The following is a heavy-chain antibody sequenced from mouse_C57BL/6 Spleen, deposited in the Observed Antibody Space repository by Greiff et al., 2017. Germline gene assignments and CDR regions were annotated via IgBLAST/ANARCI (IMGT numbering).Heavy chain of an antibody. CDR1: GYAFSSSW. J-gene: IGHJ2*01. D-gene: IGHD1-1*01. V-gene: IGHV1-82*01. CDR3: ARSSSYTFGY. CDR2: IYPGDGDT. Sequence: QVQLKESGPELVKPGASVKISCKASGYAFSSSWMNWVKQRPGKGLEWIGRIYPGDGDTNYNGKFKGKATLTADKSSSTAYMQLSSLTSEDSAVYFCARSSSYTFGYWGQGTTLTVSS.